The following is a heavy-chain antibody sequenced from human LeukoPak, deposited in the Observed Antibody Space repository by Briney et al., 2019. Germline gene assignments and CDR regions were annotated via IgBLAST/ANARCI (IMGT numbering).Heavy chain of an antibody. CDR2: ISGSGGST. D-gene: IGHD6-19*01. Sequence: PGGSLRLSCAASGFTFSSYGMSWVRQAPGKGLEWVSAISGSGGSTYYADSVKGRFTISRDNSKNTLYLQMNSLRPEDTAVYYCAKEGRAVALYYYYYMDVWGKGTTVTVSS. CDR3: AKEGRAVALYYYYYMDV. CDR1: GFTFSSYG. J-gene: IGHJ6*03. V-gene: IGHV3-23*01.